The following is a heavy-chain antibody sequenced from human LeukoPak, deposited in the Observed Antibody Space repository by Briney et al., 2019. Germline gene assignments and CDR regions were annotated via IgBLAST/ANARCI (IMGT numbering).Heavy chain of an antibody. CDR2: IYTSGST. CDR1: GGSISSGSYY. V-gene: IGHV4-61*02. D-gene: IGHD6-25*01. CDR3: ARGSRGLFDP. Sequence: SETLSLTCTVSGGSISSGSYYWSWIRQPAGKGLEWIGRIYTSGSTNYNPSLKSRVNISVDTSKNQFHLKLSSVTAADTAVYYCARGSRGLFDPWGQGTLVSVSS. J-gene: IGHJ5*02.